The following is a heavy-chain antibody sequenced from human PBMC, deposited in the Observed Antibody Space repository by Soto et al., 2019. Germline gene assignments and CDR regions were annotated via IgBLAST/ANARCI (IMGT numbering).Heavy chain of an antibody. V-gene: IGHV1-18*01. CDR2: ISAYNGDT. J-gene: IGHJ6*02. D-gene: IGHD6-13*01. CDR3: ARDRYSSSWYYYGMDV. Sequence: ASVKVSCKASGYTFTSYGISWVRQAPGQGLEWMGWISAYNGDTNYAQKLQGRVTMTTDTSTNTAYMELRSLRSDDTAVYFCARDRYSSSWYYYGMDVWGQGTTVTVSS. CDR1: GYTFTSYG.